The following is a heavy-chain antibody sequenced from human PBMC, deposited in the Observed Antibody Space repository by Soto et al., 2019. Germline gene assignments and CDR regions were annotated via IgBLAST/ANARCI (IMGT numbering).Heavy chain of an antibody. D-gene: IGHD2-8*01. CDR2: ISSDGTTT. J-gene: IGHJ4*02. CDR1: GFTFTKYW. CDR3: AIQDCTNDVCLEAAVTVGGALEY. V-gene: IGHV3-74*01. Sequence: EVQLVESGGGLVQPGEALRLSCAASGFTFTKYWMHWVRLAPGKGPVWVSYISSDGTTTDYADSVKGRFTISRDNANNMLYLQMDRLRVEDTAGYYCAIQDCTNDVCLEAAVTVGGALEYWGQGAQVTVSS.